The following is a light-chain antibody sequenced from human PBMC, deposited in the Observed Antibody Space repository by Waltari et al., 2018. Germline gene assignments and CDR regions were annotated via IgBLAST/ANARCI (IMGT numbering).Light chain of an antibody. J-gene: IGLJ2*01. CDR3: NSHSTTTPVV. CDR2: DVT. Sequence: QSALTQPASVSGSPGQSLTISCTGTSTAAGSYNYVSWYQQYPGKAPQLIIYDVTQRPSGISTRFSGSKSGNTASLTISGLQAEDEADYFCNSHSTTTPVVFGGGTKVTVL. CDR1: STAAGSYNY. V-gene: IGLV2-14*03.